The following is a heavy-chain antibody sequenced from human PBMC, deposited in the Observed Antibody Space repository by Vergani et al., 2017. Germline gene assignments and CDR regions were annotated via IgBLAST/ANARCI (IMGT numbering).Heavy chain of an antibody. CDR2: INHSGST. J-gene: IGHJ6*02. D-gene: IGHD1-1*01. CDR1: GGSFRGYY. Sequence: QVQLQQWGAGLLKPSETLSLTCAVYGGSFRGYYWIWIRQPPGKGLEWIGEINHSGSTNYNPSLKSRVTISVDTSKNQFSLKLSSVTAADTAVYYCARHRRLERRSYYYYYGMDVWGQGTTVTVSS. V-gene: IGHV4-34*01. CDR3: ARHRRLERRSYYYYYGMDV.